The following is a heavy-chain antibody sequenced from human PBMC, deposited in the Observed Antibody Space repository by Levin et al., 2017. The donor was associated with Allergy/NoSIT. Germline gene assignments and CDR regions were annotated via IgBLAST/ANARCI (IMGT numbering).Heavy chain of an antibody. V-gene: IGHV3-21*01. CDR3: AFDYFDSSGYQFQRY. CDR2: ISRSLTYI. J-gene: IGHJ4*02. D-gene: IGHD3-22*01. CDR1: GFSFSYYS. Sequence: GGSLRLSCAASGFSFSYYSMNWVRQAPGKGLEWVSSISRSLTYIYYADSVKGRFTVSRDNANNSLYLQMKSLRAEDTAVYYCAFDYFDSSGYQFQRYWGQGTLVTVSS.